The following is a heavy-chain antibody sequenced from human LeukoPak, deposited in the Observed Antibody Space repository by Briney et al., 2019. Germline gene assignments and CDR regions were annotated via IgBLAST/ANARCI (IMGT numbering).Heavy chain of an antibody. D-gene: IGHD1-14*01. J-gene: IGHJ4*02. V-gene: IGHV3-53*01. CDR1: GFTVITND. CDR3: ARGVEPLAANTLAY. Sequence: GGSLRLSCAASGFTVITNDMTWVRQAPGTGLEWVSVLYSDGNTKYADSVQGRFTISRDNSKNTLYLEMNSLRPDDTAVYSCARGVEPLAANTLAYWGQGTLVTVSS. CDR2: LYSDGNT.